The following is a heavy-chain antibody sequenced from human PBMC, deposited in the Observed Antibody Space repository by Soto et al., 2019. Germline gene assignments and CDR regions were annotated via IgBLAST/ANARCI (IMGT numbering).Heavy chain of an antibody. Sequence: HPGGSLRLSCAASGFTFSSYAMHWVRQAPGKGLEWVAVISYDGSNKYYADSVKGRFTISRDNSKNTLYLQMNSLRAEDTAVYYCARAEDIVVVPAAISYYYYGMDVWGQGTTVTVSS. J-gene: IGHJ6*02. V-gene: IGHV3-30-3*01. D-gene: IGHD2-2*01. CDR3: ARAEDIVVVPAAISYYYYGMDV. CDR1: GFTFSSYA. CDR2: ISYDGSNK.